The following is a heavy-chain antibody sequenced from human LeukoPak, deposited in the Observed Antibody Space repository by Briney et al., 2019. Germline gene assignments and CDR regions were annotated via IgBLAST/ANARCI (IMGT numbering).Heavy chain of an antibody. J-gene: IGHJ4*02. Sequence: SVTVSCTASGYTFTSYGISWVRQAPGQGLEWMGGIIPIFGTANYAQKFQGRVTITADESTSTAYMELSSLRSEDTAVYYCARDKETLFDYWGQGTLVTVSS. V-gene: IGHV1-69*13. CDR2: IIPIFGTA. CDR3: ARDKETLFDY. CDR1: GYTFTSYG.